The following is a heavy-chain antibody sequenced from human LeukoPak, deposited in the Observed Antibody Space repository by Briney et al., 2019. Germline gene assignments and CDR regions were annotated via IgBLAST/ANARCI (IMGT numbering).Heavy chain of an antibody. CDR2: IYYSGST. CDR1: GGSISSGGYY. CDR3: ARDHPYGDYDWFDP. J-gene: IGHJ5*02. Sequence: PSETLFLTCTVSGGSISSGGYYWSWIRQHPGKGLEWLGYIYYSGSTYYNPSLKSRVTISVDTSKNQFSLKLSSVTAADTAVYYCARDHPYGDYDWFDPWGQGTLVTVSS. D-gene: IGHD4-17*01. V-gene: IGHV4-31*03.